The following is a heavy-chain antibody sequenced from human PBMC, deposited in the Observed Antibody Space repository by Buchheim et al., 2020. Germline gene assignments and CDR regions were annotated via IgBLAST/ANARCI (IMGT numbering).Heavy chain of an antibody. Sequence: EVQLVQSGAEVKKPGESLRISWKGSGYSFTSYWISWVRQMPGKGLEWMGRIDPSDSYTNYSPSFQGHVTISADKSISPAYPQWSSLKASDTAMYYCATGCREYYYDSSGYYPFDYWGQGTL. CDR2: IDPSDSYT. CDR3: ATGCREYYYDSSGYYPFDY. V-gene: IGHV5-10-1*01. CDR1: GYSFTSYW. J-gene: IGHJ4*02. D-gene: IGHD3-22*01.